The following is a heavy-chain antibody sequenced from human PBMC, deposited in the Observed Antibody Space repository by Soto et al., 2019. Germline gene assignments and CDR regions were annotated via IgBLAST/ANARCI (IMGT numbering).Heavy chain of an antibody. D-gene: IGHD4-17*01. CDR2: INHSGST. J-gene: IGHJ1*01. Sequence: SETLSLTCAVYGGSFSGYYWSWIRQPPGKGLEWIGEINHSGSTNYNPSLKSRVTISVDKSKNQFSLKLSSVTAADTAVYYCARGSRATVTNEYFQHWGQGTLVTVSS. CDR1: GGSFSGYY. CDR3: ARGSRATVTNEYFQH. V-gene: IGHV4-34*01.